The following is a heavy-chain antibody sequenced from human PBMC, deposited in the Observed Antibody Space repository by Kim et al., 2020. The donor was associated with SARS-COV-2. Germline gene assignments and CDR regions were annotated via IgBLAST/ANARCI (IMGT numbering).Heavy chain of an antibody. Sequence: GGSLRLSCAASGFSFSGSAMHWVRQASGKGLEWVGRIRSKADYYATEYAASVKDRFTIPRDDSKNTAYLQMNSLKTEDTAVYYCTREYYDTLFDFWGLGTLVTVSS. CDR1: GFSFSGSA. D-gene: IGHD3-16*01. V-gene: IGHV3-73*01. CDR3: TREYYDTLFDF. CDR2: IRSKADYYAT. J-gene: IGHJ4*02.